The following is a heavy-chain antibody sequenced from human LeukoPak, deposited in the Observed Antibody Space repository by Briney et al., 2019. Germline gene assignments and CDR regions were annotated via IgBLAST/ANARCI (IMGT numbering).Heavy chain of an antibody. V-gene: IGHV3-69-1*01. D-gene: IGHD6-13*01. CDR2: ISGTGSV. J-gene: IGHJ5*01. CDR1: GFSLSTFN. CDR3: ARDLPGSSWYALDS. Sequence: GGSLRLSCAASGFSLSTFNMNWVRQAPGKGLEWVACISGTGSVYYAASVRGRFTISRDNAGNSLFLQLNSLRTEDTAVYFCARDLPGSSWYALDSWGQGTLVTVSS.